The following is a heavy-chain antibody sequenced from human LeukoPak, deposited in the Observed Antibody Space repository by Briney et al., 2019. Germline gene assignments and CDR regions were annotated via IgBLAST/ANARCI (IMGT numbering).Heavy chain of an antibody. D-gene: IGHD3-22*01. CDR3: AGSADYYDSSGPGTDWFDP. CDR2: ISYDGSNK. CDR1: GFTFSSYG. Sequence: GRSLRLSCAASGFTFSSYGMHWVRQAPGKGLEWVAVISYDGSNKYYADSVKGRFTISRDNCKNSLYLQMNSLRAEDTAVYYCAGSADYYDSSGPGTDWFDPWGQGTLVTVSS. V-gene: IGHV3-30*03. J-gene: IGHJ5*02.